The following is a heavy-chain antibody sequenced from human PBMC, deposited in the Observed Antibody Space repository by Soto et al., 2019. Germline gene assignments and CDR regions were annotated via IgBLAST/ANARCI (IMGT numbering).Heavy chain of an antibody. Sequence: ASVKVSCKASEYTFRNYAISWVRQAPGQGLEWMGGFDPEDGETIYAQKFQGRVTMTEDTSTDTAYMELSSLRSEDTAVYYCATEKTVTSYYYYGMDVWGQGTTVTVSS. CDR2: FDPEDGET. D-gene: IGHD4-4*01. V-gene: IGHV1-24*01. CDR3: ATEKTVTSYYYYGMDV. CDR1: EYTFRNYA. J-gene: IGHJ6*02.